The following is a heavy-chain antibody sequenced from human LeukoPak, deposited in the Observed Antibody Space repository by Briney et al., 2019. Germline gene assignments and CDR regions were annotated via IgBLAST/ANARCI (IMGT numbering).Heavy chain of an antibody. Sequence: ASVTVSCKGSGFIFLGYYLHWVRQAPGQGLEWMGRINLNSGGTSYAQKFQGRVTMTRDTSITTAYIDLSSLRFDDTAVYYCARDHPRSTGWHGRVEAFDLWGQGTTVTVSS. V-gene: IGHV1-2*02. CDR2: INLNSGGT. D-gene: IGHD6-19*01. J-gene: IGHJ3*01. CDR1: GFIFLGYY. CDR3: ARDHPRSTGWHGRVEAFDL.